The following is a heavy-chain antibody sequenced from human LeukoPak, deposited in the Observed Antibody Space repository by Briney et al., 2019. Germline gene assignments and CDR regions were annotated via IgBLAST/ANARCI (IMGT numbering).Heavy chain of an antibody. J-gene: IGHJ4*02. D-gene: IGHD5-24*01. Sequence: GGSLRLSCAASGFTFSSYAMSWVRQAPGKGLEWVSAISGSGGSTYYADSVKGRFTISRDNSKNTLCLQMNSLRAEDTAVYYCAKDRGRDGYNYSDYWGQGTLVTVSS. CDR3: AKDRGRDGYNYSDY. V-gene: IGHV3-23*01. CDR2: ISGSGGST. CDR1: GFTFSSYA.